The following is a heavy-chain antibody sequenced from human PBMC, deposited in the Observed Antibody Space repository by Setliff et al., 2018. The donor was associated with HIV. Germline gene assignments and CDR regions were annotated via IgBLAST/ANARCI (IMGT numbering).Heavy chain of an antibody. CDR2: INPSGGST. CDR3: ARGKVVRGVIPSYYFDY. Sequence: GASVKVSCKASGYTFTSYYMHWVRQAPGQGLEWMGIINPSGGSTSYAQKFQGRVTMTRDTSTSTVDMELSSLRSEDTAVYYRARGKVVRGVIPSYYFDYWGQGTLVTVSS. V-gene: IGHV1-46*01. J-gene: IGHJ4*02. CDR1: GYTFTSYY. D-gene: IGHD3-10*01.